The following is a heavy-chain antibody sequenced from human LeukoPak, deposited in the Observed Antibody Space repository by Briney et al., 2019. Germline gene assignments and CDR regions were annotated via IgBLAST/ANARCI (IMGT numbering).Heavy chain of an antibody. CDR2: MNPNSANT. J-gene: IGHJ4*02. CDR3: ARGPPESSNSDY. V-gene: IGHV1-8*01. CDR1: GYTFTSYD. D-gene: IGHD6-13*01. Sequence: GASVKVSCKASGYTFTSYDINWVRQATGQGLEWMGWMNPNSANTGYAQNFQGRVTMTRNTSISTAYMELSSLRSEDTAVYYCARGPPESSNSDYWGQGTLVTVSS.